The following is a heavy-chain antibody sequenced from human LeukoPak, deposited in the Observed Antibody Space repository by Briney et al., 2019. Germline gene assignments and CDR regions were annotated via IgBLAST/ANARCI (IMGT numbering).Heavy chain of an antibody. CDR2: IYTSGST. Sequence: SETLSLTCTVSGGSISSGSYYWSWIRQPAGKGLEWIGRIYTSGSTNYNPSLKSRVTISVDTSKNQFSLKLSSVTAADTAVYYCARSRGGRYSSNTWFDPWGQGTLVTVSS. J-gene: IGHJ5*02. D-gene: IGHD6-19*01. CDR1: GGSISSGSYY. CDR3: ARSRGGRYSSNTWFDP. V-gene: IGHV4-61*02.